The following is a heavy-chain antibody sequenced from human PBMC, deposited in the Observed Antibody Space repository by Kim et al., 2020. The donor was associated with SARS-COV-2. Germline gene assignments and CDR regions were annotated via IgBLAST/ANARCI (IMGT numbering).Heavy chain of an antibody. CDR1: GFSFSTYW. CDR2: IKQDGSEK. V-gene: IGHV3-7*03. J-gene: IGHJ4*02. CDR3: ARGGVFDSSGWWFDY. Sequence: GGSLRLSCAASGFSFSTYWMTWVRQAPGKGLEWVANIKQDGSEKYYVDSVKGRFTISRDNAKNSLYLQMNSLRAEDTAVYYCARGGVFDSSGWWFDYWGQGTLVTVSS. D-gene: IGHD6-19*01.